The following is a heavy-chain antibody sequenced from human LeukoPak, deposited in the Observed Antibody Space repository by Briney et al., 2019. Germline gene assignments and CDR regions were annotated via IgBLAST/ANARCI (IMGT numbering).Heavy chain of an antibody. J-gene: IGHJ4*02. V-gene: IGHV4-39*01. D-gene: IGHD6-19*01. Sequence: SETLSLTCTVSGGSISSSSYYWGWIRQPPGKGLEWIGSIYYSGSTYYNPSLKSRVTISVDTSKNQFSLKLSSVTAADTAVYYCARRDVAGQGYWGQGTLVTVSS. CDR1: GGSISSSSYY. CDR3: ARRDVAGQGY. CDR2: IYYSGST.